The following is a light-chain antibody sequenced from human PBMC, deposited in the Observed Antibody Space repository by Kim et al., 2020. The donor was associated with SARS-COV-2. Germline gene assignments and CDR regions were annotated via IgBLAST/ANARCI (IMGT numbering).Light chain of an antibody. CDR2: TDS. CDR1: NISDKN. J-gene: IGLJ3*02. V-gene: IGLV3-9*01. Sequence: SYELTQPGSVSVALGQTARIPCGGDNISDKNAHWYQQKSGQAPVLVLYTDSVRPSGLPDRFSGSNSGNTATLSISGAHVGDEADYFCQVWDGITAVFGG. CDR3: QVWDGITAV.